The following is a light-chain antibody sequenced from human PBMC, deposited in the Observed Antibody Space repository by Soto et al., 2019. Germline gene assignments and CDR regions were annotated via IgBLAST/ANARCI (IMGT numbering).Light chain of an antibody. V-gene: IGKV3-20*01. Sequence: EIVLTQSPGTLSLSPGERATLSCRASQSVSSSYLAWYQQKPGQAPRLLIYGASSSATGIPDRFSGSGSGTDFTFTISRLEPEDFAVYYCQQYGSSFTFGPGTKVDIK. CDR2: GAS. CDR3: QQYGSSFT. CDR1: QSVSSSY. J-gene: IGKJ3*01.